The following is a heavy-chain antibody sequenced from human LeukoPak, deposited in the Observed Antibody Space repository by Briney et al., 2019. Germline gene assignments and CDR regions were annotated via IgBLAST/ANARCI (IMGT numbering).Heavy chain of an antibody. CDR2: IYPSGST. CDR3: ARGYWFYFDY. CDR1: GASLSSGSYY. V-gene: IGHV4-61*02. Sequence: SQTLSLTCTVSGASLSSGSYYWSWIRQPAGKGLEWIGRIYPSGSTDYNPSLKSRVTISIDTSKNQFSLKQSSVTAADTAVYYCARGYWFYFDYWGQGTLVTVS. J-gene: IGHJ4*02. D-gene: IGHD2-8*02.